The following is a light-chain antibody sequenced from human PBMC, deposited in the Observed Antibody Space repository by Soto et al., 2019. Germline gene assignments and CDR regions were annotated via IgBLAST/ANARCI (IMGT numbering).Light chain of an antibody. CDR2: GAS. CDR1: QSVSSS. CDR3: QQYNNLPPDT. V-gene: IGKV3-15*01. J-gene: IGKJ2*01. Sequence: EIVMTQSPATLSVSPGERVTLSCRASQSVSSSLAWYQQKPGQAPRLLMYGASTRATGIPARFSGSGSGTEFTLTISSLQSEDFAVYYCQQYNNLPPDTFGQGTKLEIK.